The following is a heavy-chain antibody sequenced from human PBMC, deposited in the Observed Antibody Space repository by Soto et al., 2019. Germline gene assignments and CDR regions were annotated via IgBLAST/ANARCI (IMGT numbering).Heavy chain of an antibody. D-gene: IGHD2-15*01. CDR2: ISSSSSTI. Sequence: PGGSLRLSCAASGFTFSSYSMNWVRQAPGKGLEWVSYISSSSSTIYYADSVKGRFTISRDNAKNSLYLQMNSLRAEDTAVYYCARSPRYSGGSCCPEYFQHWGQGT. CDR1: GFTFSSYS. CDR3: ARSPRYSGGSCCPEYFQH. J-gene: IGHJ1*01. V-gene: IGHV3-48*01.